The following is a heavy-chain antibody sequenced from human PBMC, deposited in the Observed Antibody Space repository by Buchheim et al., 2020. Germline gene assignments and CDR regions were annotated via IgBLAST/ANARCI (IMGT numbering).Heavy chain of an antibody. Sequence: QVQLVESGGGVVQPGRSLRLSCAASGFTFSSYGMHWVRQAPGKGLEWVAVIWYDGSNKYYADSVKGRFTISRDNSKNTLYLQMNSLRAEDTAVYYCARDEGVFNVGQQLATDYWGQGTL. J-gene: IGHJ4*02. D-gene: IGHD6-13*01. CDR2: IWYDGSNK. CDR1: GFTFSSYG. CDR3: ARDEGVFNVGQQLATDY. V-gene: IGHV3-33*01.